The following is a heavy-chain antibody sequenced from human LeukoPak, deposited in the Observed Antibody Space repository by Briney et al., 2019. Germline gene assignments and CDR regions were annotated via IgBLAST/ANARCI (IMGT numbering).Heavy chain of an antibody. CDR2: INWNGGST. D-gene: IGHD2-2*01. CDR3: AKGCDSTSCYYYYYYMDV. V-gene: IGHV3-20*04. Sequence: GGSLRLSCAASGFTFDDYGMSWVRQAPGKGLEWVSGINWNGGSTGYADSVKGRFTISRDNSKSTLYLQMNSLRAEDTAVYYCAKGCDSTSCYYYYYYMDVWGKGTTVTISS. J-gene: IGHJ6*03. CDR1: GFTFDDYG.